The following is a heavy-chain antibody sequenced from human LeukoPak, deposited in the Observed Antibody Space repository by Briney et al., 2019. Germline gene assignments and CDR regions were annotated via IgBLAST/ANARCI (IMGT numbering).Heavy chain of an antibody. J-gene: IGHJ4*02. V-gene: IGHV4-39*01. Sequence: SETLSLTCSVSGASISSSRYYWGWIRQPPGKGLEWIGSIYYSGSTYYNPSLKSRVIISVDTSKNQFSLKLSSVTAADTAVYYCAAYDILTGSYPCWGQGTLVTVSS. CDR2: IYYSGST. CDR1: GASISSSRYY. CDR3: AAYDILTGSYPC. D-gene: IGHD3-9*01.